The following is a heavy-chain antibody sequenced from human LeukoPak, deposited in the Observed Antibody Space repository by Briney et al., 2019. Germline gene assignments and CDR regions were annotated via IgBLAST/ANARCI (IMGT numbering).Heavy chain of an antibody. CDR3: ARDAPRFYDSRPYYMGA. J-gene: IGHJ6*03. CDR1: GGSISSYY. CDR2: IYTSGST. D-gene: IGHD3-22*01. V-gene: IGHV4-4*07. Sequence: SETLSLTCTVSGGSISSYYWSWIRQPAGKGLEWIGRIYTSGSTNYNPSLKSRVTMSVDTSKNQFSLKLSSVTAADTAVYYCARDAPRFYDSRPYYMGAWGKGTTVTVSS.